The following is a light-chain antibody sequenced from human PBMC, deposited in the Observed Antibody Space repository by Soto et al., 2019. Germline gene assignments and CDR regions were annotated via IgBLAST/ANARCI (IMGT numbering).Light chain of an antibody. CDR1: QSVSSY. CDR3: QQRGNWPLYT. Sequence: EIVLTQSPATLSLSPGERATLSCGASQSVSSYLAWYQQKPGQAPRLLIYGASNRATGIPARFSGSGSGTDFALTITSLEPEDFAVYYCQQRGNWPLYTFGQGTKLEIK. V-gene: IGKV3-11*01. J-gene: IGKJ2*01. CDR2: GAS.